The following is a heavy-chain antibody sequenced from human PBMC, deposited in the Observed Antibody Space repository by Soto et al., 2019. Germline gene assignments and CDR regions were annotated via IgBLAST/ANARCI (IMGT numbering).Heavy chain of an antibody. V-gene: IGHV4-39*01. D-gene: IGHD3-3*01. CDR2: IYYSGST. CDR1: GGSISSSSYY. Sequence: SQTLSLTCTVSGGSISSSSYYWGWIRQPPGKGLEWIGSIYYSGSTYYNPSLKSRVTISVDTSKNQFSLKLSSVTAADTAVYYCASRRDQGIYDLEGLDYWGQGTLVTVSS. CDR3: ASRRDQGIYDLEGLDY. J-gene: IGHJ4*02.